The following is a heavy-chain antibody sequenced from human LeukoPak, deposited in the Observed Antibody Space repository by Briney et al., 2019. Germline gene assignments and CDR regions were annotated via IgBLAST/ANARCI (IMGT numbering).Heavy chain of an antibody. Sequence: SETLSLTCTVSGGSISSYYWSWIRQPPGKGLEWIGSIYYSGTTNYNPSLKSRVIISVDTSKNHFPLKLSSVTAADTAVYYCARDRTYYDFWSGPNWFDPWGQGTLVTVSS. CDR3: ARDRTYYDFWSGPNWFDP. J-gene: IGHJ5*02. V-gene: IGHV4-59*12. CDR2: IYYSGTT. D-gene: IGHD3-3*01. CDR1: GGSISSYY.